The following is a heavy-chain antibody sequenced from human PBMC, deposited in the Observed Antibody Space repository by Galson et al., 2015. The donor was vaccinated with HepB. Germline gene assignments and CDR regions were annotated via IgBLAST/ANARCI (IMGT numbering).Heavy chain of an antibody. V-gene: IGHV1-18*01. CDR2: ISVYNGNT. J-gene: IGHJ5*02. Sequence: SVKVSCKASGYSFTAYGISWVRQAPGQGLEWMGWISVYNGNTNYARKLQGRVTMTADTSTNTAYMELRSLRSDDTAVYYCARGYCGSTSCSWLGWFDPWGQGTLVTVSS. CDR3: ARGYCGSTSCSWLGWFDP. CDR1: GYSFTAYG. D-gene: IGHD2-2*01.